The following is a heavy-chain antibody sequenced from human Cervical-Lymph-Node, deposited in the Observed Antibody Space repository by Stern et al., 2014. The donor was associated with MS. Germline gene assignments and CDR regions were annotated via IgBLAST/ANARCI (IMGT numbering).Heavy chain of an antibody. V-gene: IGHV1-18*01. CDR3: ARDQKVMSAVIEF. J-gene: IGHJ4*02. CDR2: ISPYNGNR. CDR1: GYTFNTYG. D-gene: IGHD4-17*01. Sequence: QVQLVQSGAEVKQPGASVKVSCKASGYTFNTYGISWVRQAPGQGLEWMGWISPYNGNRNYAQKFLDRLTMTTDTSTNTAYMELRSLKSDDTAVYYCARDQKVMSAVIEFWGQGTLVTVSS.